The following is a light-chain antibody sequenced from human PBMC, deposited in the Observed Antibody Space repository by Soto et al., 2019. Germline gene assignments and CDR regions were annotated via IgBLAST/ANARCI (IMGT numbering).Light chain of an antibody. Sequence: EIEMTVYPSSRSASVGDRVTITCRASQSISSWLAWYQQKPGKAPKLLIYDASSLESGVPSRFSGSGSGTEFTLTINSLQPDDFASYYCQQYNSHAGTSAQGTKVDI. J-gene: IGKJ1*01. CDR2: DAS. V-gene: IGKV1-5*01. CDR1: QSISSW. CDR3: QQYNSHAGT.